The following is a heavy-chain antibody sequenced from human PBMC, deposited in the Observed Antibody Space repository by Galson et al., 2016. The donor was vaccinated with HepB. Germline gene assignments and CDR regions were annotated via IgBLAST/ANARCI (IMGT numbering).Heavy chain of an antibody. CDR2: LSWNSGSI. J-gene: IGHJ5*02. Sequence: SLRLSCAVSGFTFDEYAMHWVRQAPGKGLAWVASLSWNSGSITYADSMRGRVTISRDNAKNSLYLQMDSLRSEDTALYYCAKDSGSGSYYKWGWFDPWGQGTLVTVSS. V-gene: IGHV3-9*01. CDR3: AKDSGSGSYYKWGWFDP. D-gene: IGHD3-10*01. CDR1: GFTFDEYA.